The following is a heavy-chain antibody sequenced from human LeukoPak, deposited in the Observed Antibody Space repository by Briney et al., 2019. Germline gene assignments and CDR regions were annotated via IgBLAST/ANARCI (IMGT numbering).Heavy chain of an antibody. J-gene: IGHJ3*02. CDR2: INPNSGGT. D-gene: IGHD1-26*01. CDR1: GSIFSDYY. CDR3: ASSGSYYEAQHDAFDI. Sequence: GASVKVSCKASGSIFSDYYMHWVRQAPGQGLEWMGWINPNSGGTNYAQKFQGRVAMTRDTSISTAYMELSRLRSDDTAVYYCASSGSYYEAQHDAFDIWGQGTMVTVSS. V-gene: IGHV1-2*02.